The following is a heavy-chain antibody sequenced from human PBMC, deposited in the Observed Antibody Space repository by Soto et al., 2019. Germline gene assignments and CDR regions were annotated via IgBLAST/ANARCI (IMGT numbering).Heavy chain of an antibody. V-gene: IGHV1-69*02. J-gene: IGHJ6*03. CDR1: GGTFSSYT. CDR3: ARQERGSSWYMDV. D-gene: IGHD6-13*01. CDR2: IIPILGIA. Sequence: QVQLVQSGAEVKKPGSSVKVSCKASGGTFSSYTISWVRQAPGQGLEWMGRIIPILGIANYAQKFQGRVTITAAKSRSTAYMELSSLRSEDTAVYYCARQERGSSWYMDVWGQGTTVTVSS.